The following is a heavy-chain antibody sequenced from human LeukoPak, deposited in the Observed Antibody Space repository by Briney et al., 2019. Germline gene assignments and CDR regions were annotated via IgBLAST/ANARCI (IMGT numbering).Heavy chain of an antibody. V-gene: IGHV1-2*02. CDR2: INPNSGGT. D-gene: IGHD3-10*01. Sequence: ASVKVSCKASGYTFTSYVMNWVRQAPGQGLEWLGWINPNSGGTIYAQKFQGRVTMTRDTSISTAYMDLRSLKSNDTAIYYCARRSSTHAFDIWGQGTMLTVSP. CDR3: ARRSSTHAFDI. J-gene: IGHJ3*02. CDR1: GYTFTSYV.